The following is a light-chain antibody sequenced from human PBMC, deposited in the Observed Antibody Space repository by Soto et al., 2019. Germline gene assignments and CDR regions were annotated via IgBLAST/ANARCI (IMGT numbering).Light chain of an antibody. CDR3: QQTYSTPPT. J-gene: IGKJ1*01. CDR1: QSLLYNVNNKNY. V-gene: IGKV4-1*01. Sequence: DIVMTQSPDSLAVSLGERATIKCKSSQSLLYNVNNKNYLGWYQQKPGKAPQLLMFSASILQTGVSSRFSGSGSGTHFTLTISSLQPEDFATYSCQQTYSTPPTFGQGTKVDIK. CDR2: SAS.